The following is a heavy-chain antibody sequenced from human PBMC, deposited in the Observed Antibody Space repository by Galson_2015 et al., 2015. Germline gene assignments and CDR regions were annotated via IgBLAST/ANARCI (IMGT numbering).Heavy chain of an antibody. V-gene: IGHV3-21*01. D-gene: IGHD3-3*01. J-gene: IGHJ4*02. CDR2: ISSTTTYI. CDR3: ARQILDYDFWSGYYPTNFDY. Sequence: SLGLSCAASEFTFSCYYMSWVRQAPGTGLAWVSSISSTTTYISYAASVKGRFTLSRDTAKNSLYLQMNSLGAEDTAVYYCARQILDYDFWSGYYPTNFDYWGQGTLVTVSS. CDR1: EFTFSCYY.